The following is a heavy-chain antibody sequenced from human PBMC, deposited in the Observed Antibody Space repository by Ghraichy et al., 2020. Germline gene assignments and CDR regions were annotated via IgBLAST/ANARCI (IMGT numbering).Heavy chain of an antibody. CDR3: ARDQSVAGPTTFDL. D-gene: IGHD6-19*01. Sequence: GESLNISCAASGFNFRRSWMHWVRQVPGKGLVWVSRINIDGSDIKYADSVKGRFTVSRDNAENTLFLQMNSLRVEDTAVNYCARDQSVAGPTTFDLWGQGTLVAVSP. V-gene: IGHV3-74*01. J-gene: IGHJ4*02. CDR1: GFNFRRSW. CDR2: INIDGSDI.